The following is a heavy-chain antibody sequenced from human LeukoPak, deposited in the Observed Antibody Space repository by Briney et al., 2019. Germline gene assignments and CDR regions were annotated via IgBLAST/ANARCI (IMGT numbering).Heavy chain of an antibody. CDR2: IYYSGST. Sequence: SETPSLTCTVSGGSISSSSYYWSWIRQPPGKGLEWIGYIYYSGSTNYNPSLKSRVTISVDTSKNQFSLKLSSVTAADTAVYYCARSPRVGASYFDYWGQGTLVTVSS. J-gene: IGHJ4*02. D-gene: IGHD1-26*01. CDR1: GGSISSSSYY. CDR3: ARSPRVGASYFDY. V-gene: IGHV4-61*01.